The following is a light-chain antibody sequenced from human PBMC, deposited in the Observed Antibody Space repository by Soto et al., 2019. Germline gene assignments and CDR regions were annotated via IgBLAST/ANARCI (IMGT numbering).Light chain of an antibody. Sequence: QAVVTQEPSLTVSPGGTVTLTCASSTGAVTRDYNTNWLQQKSGQAPRALIYGTSVKHSWTPDRFSGSLLGGRAALTLSGAQPEDEADYYCVLSYGGVVFGGGTKLTVL. J-gene: IGLJ2*01. CDR1: TGAVTRDYN. V-gene: IGLV7-43*01. CDR3: VLSYGGVV. CDR2: GTS.